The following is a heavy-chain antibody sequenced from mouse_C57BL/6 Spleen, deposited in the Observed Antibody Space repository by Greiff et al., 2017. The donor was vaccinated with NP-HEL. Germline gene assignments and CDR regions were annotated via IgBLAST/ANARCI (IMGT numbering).Heavy chain of an antibody. Sequence: VQLQQPGTELVKPGASVKLSCKASGYTFTSYWMHWVKQRPGPGLEWIGNINPSNGGTNYNEKFKSKATLTVDTSSSTAYMQLSSLTSEDSAVDYCAREWDYGYDVSFAYWGQGTLVTVSA. CDR3: AREWDYGYDVSFAY. CDR1: GYTFTSYW. V-gene: IGHV1-53*01. D-gene: IGHD2-2*01. J-gene: IGHJ3*01. CDR2: INPSNGGT.